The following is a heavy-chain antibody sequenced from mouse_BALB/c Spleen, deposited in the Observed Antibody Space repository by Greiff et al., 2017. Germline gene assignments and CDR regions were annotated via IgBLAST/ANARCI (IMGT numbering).Heavy chain of an antibody. J-gene: IGHJ4*01. Sequence: VQLQQSGAELMKPGASVKISCKATGYTFSSYWIEWVKQRPGHGLEWIGEILPGSGSTNYNEKFKGKATFTADTSSNTAYMQLSSLTSEDSAVYYCARGIFLYYYGSSFYAMDYWGQGTSVTVSS. D-gene: IGHD1-1*01. CDR2: ILPGSGST. CDR1: GYTFSSYW. CDR3: ARGIFLYYYGSSFYAMDY. V-gene: IGHV1-9*01.